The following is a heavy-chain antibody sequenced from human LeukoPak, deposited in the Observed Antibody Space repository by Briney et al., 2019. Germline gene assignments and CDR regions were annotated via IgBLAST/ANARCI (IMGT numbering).Heavy chain of an antibody. Sequence: PSQTLSLTCTVSGGSISSSTYYWGWIRQPPGKGLEWIGSIYYSGSTFYSPSLKSRVTISVDTSKNQFSLKLSSVTAADTAVYYCARERRLPGGSGSYTLDYWGQGTLVTVSS. D-gene: IGHD1-26*01. J-gene: IGHJ4*02. CDR2: IYYSGST. CDR1: GGSISSSTYY. CDR3: ARERRLPGGSGSYTLDY. V-gene: IGHV4-39*07.